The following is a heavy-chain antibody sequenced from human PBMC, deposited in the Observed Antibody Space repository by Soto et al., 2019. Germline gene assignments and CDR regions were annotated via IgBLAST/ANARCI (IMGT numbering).Heavy chain of an antibody. Sequence: PSETLSLTCAVSGGSIRSYYWTWIRQPPGKGLEWIGDIHFSGSTNYNPSLKSRVTISVDTSENQFSLKLSSVTAADTAVYYCARGDSGYDPLDYWGQGTLVTVSS. CDR1: GGSIRSYY. V-gene: IGHV4-59*12. J-gene: IGHJ4*02. CDR3: ARGDSGYDPLDY. CDR2: IHFSGST. D-gene: IGHD5-12*01.